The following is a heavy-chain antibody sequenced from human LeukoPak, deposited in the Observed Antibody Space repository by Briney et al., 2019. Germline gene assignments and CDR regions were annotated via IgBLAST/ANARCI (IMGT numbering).Heavy chain of an antibody. CDR3: ARGYVVYDSSGYYLN. V-gene: IGHV4-30-4*01. J-gene: IGHJ4*02. CDR2: IYYSGST. Sequence: SETLSLTCTVSGGSISSGDYYWSWIRQPPGTGLEWIGYIYYSGSTYYNPSLKSRVTTSVDTSKNQFSLKLSSVTAADTAVYYCARGYVVYDSSGYYLNWGQGTLVTVSS. D-gene: IGHD3-22*01. CDR1: GGSISSGDYY.